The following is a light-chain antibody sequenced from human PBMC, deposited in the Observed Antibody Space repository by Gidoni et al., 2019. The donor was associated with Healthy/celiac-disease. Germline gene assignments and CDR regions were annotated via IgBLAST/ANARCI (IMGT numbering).Light chain of an antibody. V-gene: IGKV3-20*01. CDR2: GAS. CDR1: QSVSSSY. Sequence: IVLTQSPGTLPLSQWEPATLSCRARQSVSSSYLAWYQQKPGQSPRLLIYGASSRATGIPDRFSGSGSGTDFTLTISRLEPEDFAVYYCQQYGSSPRTFGQGTQLEIK. J-gene: IGKJ2*01. CDR3: QQYGSSPRT.